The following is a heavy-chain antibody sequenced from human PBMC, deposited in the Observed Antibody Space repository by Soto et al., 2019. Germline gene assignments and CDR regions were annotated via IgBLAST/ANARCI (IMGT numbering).Heavy chain of an antibody. CDR2: MNPNSGNT. Sequence: QVQLVQSGAEVKKPGASVKVSCKASGYTFTSYDINWVRQATGQGLEWMGWMNPNSGNTGYAQKFQGRVTMTRTTCISTAYMELSSLRSEDTAVYYCARPYDFWSGRPLWSWGQGTLVTVSS. CDR1: GYTFTSYD. D-gene: IGHD3-3*01. V-gene: IGHV1-8*01. J-gene: IGHJ5*02. CDR3: ARPYDFWSGRPLWS.